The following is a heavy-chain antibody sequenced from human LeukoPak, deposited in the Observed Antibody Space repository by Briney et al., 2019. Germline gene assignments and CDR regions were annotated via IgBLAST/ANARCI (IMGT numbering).Heavy chain of an antibody. V-gene: IGHV5-10-1*01. CDR3: ARLSEWELRLGNDY. CDR1: GYSFTDSW. J-gene: IGHJ4*02. Sequence: GESLRISSKASGYSFTDSWINWVRQMPGKGLEWMGRIDPSDSYTNYNASFQGHVTMSLDNSITTAYLQWSSLKASDTAMYYCARLSEWELRLGNDYWGQGTLVTVSS. CDR2: IDPSDSYT. D-gene: IGHD1-26*01.